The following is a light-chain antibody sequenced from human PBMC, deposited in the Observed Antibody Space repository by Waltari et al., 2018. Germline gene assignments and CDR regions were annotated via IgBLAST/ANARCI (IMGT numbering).Light chain of an antibody. Sequence: QLVVTQSPSASASPGASVKLTCTLRSGHSSNVIAWLQQQPEKGPRYLMTVNSDGSHSRGDEIPDRFAGSRSGAERYLTISSLQAEDEADYYWQTGGHGTWVFGGWTKLPVL. CDR3: QTGGHGTWV. J-gene: IGLJ3*02. CDR1: SGHSSNV. V-gene: IGLV4-69*01. CDR2: VNSDGSH.